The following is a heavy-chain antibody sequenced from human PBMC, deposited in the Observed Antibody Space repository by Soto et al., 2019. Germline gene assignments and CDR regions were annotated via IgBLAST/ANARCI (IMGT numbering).Heavy chain of an antibody. Sequence: GGSLRLSCAASGFTFSSYAMSWVHQAPGKGLEWVSAISGSGGSTYYADSVKGRFTISRDNSKNTLYLQMNSLRAEDTAVYYCAKVSELLWFGELYSYYMDVWGKGTTVTVSS. CDR2: ISGSGGST. D-gene: IGHD3-10*01. J-gene: IGHJ6*03. V-gene: IGHV3-23*01. CDR1: GFTFSSYA. CDR3: AKVSELLWFGELYSYYMDV.